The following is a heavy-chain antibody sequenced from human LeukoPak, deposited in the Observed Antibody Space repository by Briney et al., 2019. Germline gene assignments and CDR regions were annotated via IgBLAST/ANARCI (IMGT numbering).Heavy chain of an antibody. CDR1: GYTFTSYY. J-gene: IGHJ6*02. Sequence: ASVKVSCKASGYTFTSYYMHWVRQVPGQGLEWMGIINPSGGSTSYAQKFQGRVTMTRDTSTSTVYMELSSLRSEDTAVYYCARAITMVRGVTYYYYGMDVWGQGTTVTVSS. CDR2: INPSGGST. D-gene: IGHD3-10*01. V-gene: IGHV1-46*01. CDR3: ARAITMVRGVTYYYYGMDV.